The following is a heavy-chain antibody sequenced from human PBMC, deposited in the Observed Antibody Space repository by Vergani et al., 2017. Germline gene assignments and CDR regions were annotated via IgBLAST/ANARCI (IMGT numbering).Heavy chain of an antibody. D-gene: IGHD3-16*01. J-gene: IGHJ2*01. V-gene: IGHV3-23*01. CDR2: ISGSGGST. CDR1: GFTFSSYA. Sequence: EVQLLESGGGLVQPGGSLRLSCAASGFTFSSYAMSWVRQAPGKGLEWVSAISGSGGSTYYADSVKGRFTISRDNSKNTLYRQMNSLRAEDTAVYYCARERSGRGKRRYFDLWGRGTLVTVSS. CDR3: ARERSGRGKRRYFDL.